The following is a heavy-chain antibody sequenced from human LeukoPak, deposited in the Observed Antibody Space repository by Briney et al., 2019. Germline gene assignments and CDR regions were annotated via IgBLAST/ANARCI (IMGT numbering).Heavy chain of an antibody. V-gene: IGHV3-74*01. CDR1: GFTFSNSW. J-gene: IGHJ4*02. CDR2: INSDGKTT. CDR3: ARDDEPWTQLWSTPGLDY. Sequence: PGGSLRLSCAASGFTFSNSWMHWVRQAPGKGLVWVSRINSDGKTTTYADSVKGRFTISRDNAENTLYLQMNSLRAEDTAVYYCARDDEPWTQLWSTPGLDYWGQGTLVTVSS. D-gene: IGHD5-18*01.